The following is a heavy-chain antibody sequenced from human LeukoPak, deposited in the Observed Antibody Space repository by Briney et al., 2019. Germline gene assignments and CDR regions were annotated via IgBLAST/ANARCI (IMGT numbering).Heavy chain of an antibody. V-gene: IGHV4-59*01. CDR1: GGSICSYY. CDR2: IYYSGST. CDR3: ARDPTGYSYGIDY. J-gene: IGHJ4*02. Sequence: SETLSLTCTVSGGSICSYYWSWIRQPPGKGLEWIGYIYYSGSTNYNPSLKSRVTISVDTSKNQFSLKLSSVTAADTAVYYCARDPTGYSYGIDYWGQGTLVTVSS. D-gene: IGHD5-18*01.